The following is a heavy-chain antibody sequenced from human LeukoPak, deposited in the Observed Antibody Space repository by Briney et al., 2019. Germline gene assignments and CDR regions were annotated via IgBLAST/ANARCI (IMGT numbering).Heavy chain of an antibody. J-gene: IGHJ6*03. D-gene: IGHD3-16*01. V-gene: IGHV1-2*02. CDR3: ARVGAESYYYYYMDV. CDR1: GYTFTGYY. Sequence: ASVKVSCKASGYTFTGYYMHWVRRAPGQGLEWMGWINPNSGGTNYAQKFQGRVTMTRDTSISTAYMELSRLRSDDTAVYYCARVGAESYYYYYMDVWGKGTTVTVSS. CDR2: INPNSGGT.